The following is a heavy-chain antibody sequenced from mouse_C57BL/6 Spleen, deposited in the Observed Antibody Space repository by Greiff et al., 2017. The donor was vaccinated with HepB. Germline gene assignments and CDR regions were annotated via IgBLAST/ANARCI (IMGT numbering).Heavy chain of an antibody. D-gene: IGHD1-1*01. CDR2: INPNNGGT. CDR1: GYTFTDYY. CDR3: ARRGQFITTVVAHFDY. J-gene: IGHJ2*01. V-gene: IGHV1-26*01. Sequence: AQLQQSGPELVKPGASVKISCKASGYTFTDYYMNWVKQSHGKSLEWIGDINPNNGGTSYNQKFKGKATLTVDKSSSTAYMELRSLTSEDSAVYYCARRGQFITTVVAHFDYWGQGTTLTVSS.